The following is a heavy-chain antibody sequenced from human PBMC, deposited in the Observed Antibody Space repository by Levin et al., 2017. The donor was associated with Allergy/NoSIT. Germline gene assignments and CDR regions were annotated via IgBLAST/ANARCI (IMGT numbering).Heavy chain of an antibody. CDR2: TYYRSKWSN. V-gene: IGHV6-1*01. CDR3: AKFSAGVDAFDV. D-gene: IGHD3-10*01. CDR1: GDSVSSNSAA. Sequence: HSQTLSLTCVISGDSVSSNSAAWNWIRQSPSRGLEWLGRTYYRSKWSNDYAVSVKSRITINPDTSKNQFSLQLNSVTPDDTAVYYCAKFSAGVDAFDVWGQGTMVTVSS. J-gene: IGHJ3*01.